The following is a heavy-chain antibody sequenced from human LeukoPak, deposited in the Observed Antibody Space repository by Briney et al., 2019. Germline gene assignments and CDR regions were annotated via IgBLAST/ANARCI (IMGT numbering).Heavy chain of an antibody. CDR3: ARAYCSGGTCYLFDY. CDR2: INPSGGST. D-gene: IGHD2-15*01. V-gene: IGHV1-46*01. Sequence: ASVKVSCKASGYTFTSYYMHWVRQAPGQGLEWMGIINPSGGSTSYAQKFQGRVTMTRDMSTSTVYMELSSLRSEDTAVYYCARAYCSGGTCYLFDYWGQGTLVTVSS. CDR1: GYTFTSYY. J-gene: IGHJ4*02.